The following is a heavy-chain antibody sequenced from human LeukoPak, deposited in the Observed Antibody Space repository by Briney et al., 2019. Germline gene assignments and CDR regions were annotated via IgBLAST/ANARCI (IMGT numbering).Heavy chain of an antibody. CDR2: IIPIFSTA. CDR3: ARDSGGYCSGGSCFELDY. V-gene: IGHV1-69*05. CDR1: GGALSSYA. J-gene: IGHJ4*02. D-gene: IGHD2-15*01. Sequence: PSVKLSCKASGGALSSYAISCVRQAPGQRLEWMVGIIPIFSTANYAQKFQGRVTNTTDESTSTAYMELSSLRSEDTAVYYCARDSGGYCSGGSCFELDYWGQGTLVTVSS.